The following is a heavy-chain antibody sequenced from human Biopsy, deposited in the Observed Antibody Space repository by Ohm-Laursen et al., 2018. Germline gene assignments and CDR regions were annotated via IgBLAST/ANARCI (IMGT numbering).Heavy chain of an antibody. CDR2: IYYSVMT. V-gene: IGHV4-59*02. CDR1: GDSVTKYY. Sequence: SDTLSLTCSVSGDSVTKYYWSWIRQPPGKGLEWIGHIYYSVMTNYNPSLQSRVSISVDTSRNQVSLTLSSVTAADTAVYFCARDVKRYCSGTSCYSGYFGMDVWGQGTTVTVS. J-gene: IGHJ6*02. CDR3: ARDVKRYCSGTSCYSGYFGMDV. D-gene: IGHD2-2*01.